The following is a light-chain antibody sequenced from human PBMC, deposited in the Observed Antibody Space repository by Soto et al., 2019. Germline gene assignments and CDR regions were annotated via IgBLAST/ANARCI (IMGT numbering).Light chain of an antibody. CDR1: QGISSY. V-gene: IGKV1-9*01. Sequence: IPLTQSPSSLSASVGDRVTITCRASQGISSYLAWYQQKPGKAPKLLLYAASTLQSGVPSRFSGSGSGTDFTLTISSLQPEDFATYYCQQLNSYPYTFGQGTNLEIK. J-gene: IGKJ2*01. CDR3: QQLNSYPYT. CDR2: AAS.